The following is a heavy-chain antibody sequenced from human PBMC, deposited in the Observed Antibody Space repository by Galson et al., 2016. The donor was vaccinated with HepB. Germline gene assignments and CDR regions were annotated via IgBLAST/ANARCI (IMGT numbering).Heavy chain of an antibody. Sequence: TLSLTCTVSGVSIRSGGYYWNWIRQHPGKGLEWVGYMYYSGSSYYNPSLKSRSTISVDTSKNQFSLKLSSVTAADTAVYYCARDVGRGLTDVWGQGTTVTVSS. CDR1: GVSIRSGGYY. CDR2: MYYSGSS. D-gene: IGHD2-15*01. CDR3: ARDVGRGLTDV. V-gene: IGHV4-31*03. J-gene: IGHJ6*02.